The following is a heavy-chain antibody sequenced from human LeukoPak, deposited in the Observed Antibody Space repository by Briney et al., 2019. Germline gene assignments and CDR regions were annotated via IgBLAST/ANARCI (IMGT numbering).Heavy chain of an antibody. CDR2: ISSSSRYI. CDR3: ARDQEYYYDSSGY. D-gene: IGHD3-22*01. CDR1: GFTFSSYS. V-gene: IGHV3-21*01. Sequence: GGSLRLSCAASGFTFSSYSMNWVRQAPGKGLEWVSSISSSSRYIYYADSVKGRFTISRDNAKNSLYLQMNSLRAEDTAVYYCARDQEYYYDSSGYWGQGTLVTVSS. J-gene: IGHJ4*02.